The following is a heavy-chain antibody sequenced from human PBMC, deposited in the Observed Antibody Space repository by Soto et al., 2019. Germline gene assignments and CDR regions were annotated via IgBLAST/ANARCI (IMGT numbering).Heavy chain of an antibody. CDR3: ARGGSIAARTDY. Sequence: GVLRLSCAASGFTFSSYSMNWVRQAPGKGLEWVSSISSSSSYIYYADSVKGRFTISRDNAKNSLYLQMNSLRAEDTAVYYCARGGSIAARTDYWGQGTLVTVSS. J-gene: IGHJ4*02. D-gene: IGHD6-6*01. CDR2: ISSSSSYI. CDR1: GFTFSSYS. V-gene: IGHV3-21*01.